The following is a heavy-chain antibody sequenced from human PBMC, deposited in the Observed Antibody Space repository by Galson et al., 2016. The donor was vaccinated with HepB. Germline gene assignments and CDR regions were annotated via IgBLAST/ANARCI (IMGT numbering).Heavy chain of an antibody. V-gene: IGHV1-18*01. Sequence: SVKVSCKASGYPFINYGINWLRQAPGQGLEWMGWISVNNGNTNYAQKYQDRVTLTRDTSTSTVYMEVGSLRYDDTATYYCARDRLKYFDFWSGTGGAFDIRGQGTMVTVSS. CDR3: ARDRLKYFDFWSGTGGAFDI. D-gene: IGHD3-3*01. CDR1: GYPFINYG. J-gene: IGHJ3*02. CDR2: ISVNNGNT.